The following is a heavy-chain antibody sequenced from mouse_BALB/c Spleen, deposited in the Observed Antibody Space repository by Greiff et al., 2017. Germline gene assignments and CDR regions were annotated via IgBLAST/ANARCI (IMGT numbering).Heavy chain of an antibody. CDR1: GFTFSSFG. J-gene: IGHJ4*01. V-gene: IGHV5-17*02. CDR3: ARGGRYDGAGAMDY. Sequence: EVQRVESGGGLVQPGGSRKLSCAASGFTFSSFGMHWVRQAPEKGLEWVAYISSGSSTIYYADTVKGRFTISRYNPKNTLFLQMSSLKSEDTAMYYCARGGRYDGAGAMDYWGQGTSVTVSS. D-gene: IGHD2-14*01. CDR2: ISSGSSTI.